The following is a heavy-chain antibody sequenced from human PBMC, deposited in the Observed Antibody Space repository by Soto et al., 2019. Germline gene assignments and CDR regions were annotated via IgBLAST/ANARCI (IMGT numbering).Heavy chain of an antibody. J-gene: IGHJ5*02. CDR1: GYSFTNND. V-gene: IGHV1-8*01. CDR2: MNPGSGDT. CDR3: ARMETFGSLNWFDP. Sequence: SCKASGYSFTNNDVSWVRQATGQGLEWMGWMNPGSGDTGYAQKFQGRVTMTRDISIATAYMELSSLRSDDTAIYYCARMETFGSLNWFDPWGRGTLVTVSS. D-gene: IGHD3-16*01.